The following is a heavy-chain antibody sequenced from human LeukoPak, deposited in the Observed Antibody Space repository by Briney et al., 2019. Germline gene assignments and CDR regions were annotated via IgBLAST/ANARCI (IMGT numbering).Heavy chain of an antibody. D-gene: IGHD3-22*01. CDR3: ARGGDTSGYYLAYFDY. Sequence: SVKVSCKASGGTFSSYAINWVRQAPGQGLEWMGRIIPIFGTANYAQKFQGRVTITTDESTSTAYMDLSSLRSEDTAVYYCARGGDTSGYYLAYFDYWGQGTLVTVSS. J-gene: IGHJ4*02. CDR1: GGTFSSYA. V-gene: IGHV1-69*05. CDR2: IIPIFGTA.